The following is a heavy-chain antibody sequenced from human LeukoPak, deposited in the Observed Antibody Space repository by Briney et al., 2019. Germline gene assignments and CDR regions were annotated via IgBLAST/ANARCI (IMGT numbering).Heavy chain of an antibody. Sequence: GSLRLSCAASGFTFSGYAMSWVRQAPGKGLEWVSTISGSGVSTYYADSVKGRFTSSRDNSKNTLYLQMNNLRAEDTAVYYCASPFYDYGDYFDYWGQGTLVTVSS. V-gene: IGHV3-23*01. D-gene: IGHD4-17*01. CDR1: GFTFSGYA. CDR2: ISGSGVST. CDR3: ASPFYDYGDYFDY. J-gene: IGHJ4*02.